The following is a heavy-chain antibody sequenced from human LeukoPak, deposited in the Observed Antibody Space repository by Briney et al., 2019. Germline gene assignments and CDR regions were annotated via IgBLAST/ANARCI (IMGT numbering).Heavy chain of an antibody. D-gene: IGHD3-22*01. CDR2: IYHSGST. Sequence: SGTLSLTCAVSGGSISSSNWWSWVRPPPGKGLEWIGSIYHSGSTYYNPSLKSRVTISVDTSKNQFSLKLSSVTAADTAVYYCARNYYDSSGYYYHRAFDIWGQGTMVTVSS. CDR1: GGSISSSNW. CDR3: ARNYYDSSGYYYHRAFDI. V-gene: IGHV4-4*02. J-gene: IGHJ3*02.